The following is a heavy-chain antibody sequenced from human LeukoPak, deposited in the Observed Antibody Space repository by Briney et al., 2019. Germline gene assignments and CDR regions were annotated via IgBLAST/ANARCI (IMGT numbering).Heavy chain of an antibody. J-gene: IGHJ3*02. D-gene: IGHD3-3*01. CDR2: IVVGSGNT. CDR1: GFTFTSSA. V-gene: IGHV1-58*01. Sequence: SVKVSCKASGFTFTSSAVQWVRQARGQRLEWIGWIVVGSGNTNYAQKFQERVTITRDMSTSTAYMELSSLRSEDTAVYYCAADPVLRFLEWLSDLDAFDIWGQGTMVTVSS. CDR3: AADPVLRFLEWLSDLDAFDI.